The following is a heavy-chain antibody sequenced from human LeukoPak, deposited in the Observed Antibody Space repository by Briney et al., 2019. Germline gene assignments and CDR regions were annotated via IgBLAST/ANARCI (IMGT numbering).Heavy chain of an antibody. V-gene: IGHV1-18*01. J-gene: IGHJ4*02. CDR2: INPYNGNT. D-gene: IGHD4/OR15-4a*01. CDR1: GYTFTSFG. Sequence: ASVKVSCKASGYTFTSFGINWVRQAPGQGLEWMGWINPYNGNTNYAQNVQGRVTMTADTSTTTAYMELRSLISDDSAVYYCARDRAPYTPTLDYWDQGTLVTVSS. CDR3: ARDRAPYTPTLDY.